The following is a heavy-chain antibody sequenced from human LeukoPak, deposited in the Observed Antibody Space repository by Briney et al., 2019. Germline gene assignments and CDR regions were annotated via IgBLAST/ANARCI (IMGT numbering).Heavy chain of an antibody. V-gene: IGHV3-23*01. D-gene: IGHD6-19*01. Sequence: GGSLRLSCAASGFTFSSYAMSWVRQAPGRGLEWVSAISGSGGSTYYADSVKGRFTISRDNSKNTLYLQMNSLRAEDTAVYYCAKDPTNIAVAGTSDYWGQGTLVTVSS. CDR2: ISGSGGST. J-gene: IGHJ4*02. CDR1: GFTFSSYA. CDR3: AKDPTNIAVAGTSDY.